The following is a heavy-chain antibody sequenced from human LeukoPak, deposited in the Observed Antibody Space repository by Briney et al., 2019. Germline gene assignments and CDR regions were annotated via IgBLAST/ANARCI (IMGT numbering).Heavy chain of an antibody. CDR2: ISAYNGNT. Sequence: ASVKVSCKASGYTFTSYGISWVRQAPGQGLEWMGWISAYNGNTNYAQKLQGRVTMTTDTSTSTAYMELRSLRSDDTVVYYCARELAADYDYVWGSYLLYGMDVWGQGTTVTVSS. J-gene: IGHJ6*02. V-gene: IGHV1-18*01. D-gene: IGHD3-16*02. CDR1: GYTFTSYG. CDR3: ARELAADYDYVWGSYLLYGMDV.